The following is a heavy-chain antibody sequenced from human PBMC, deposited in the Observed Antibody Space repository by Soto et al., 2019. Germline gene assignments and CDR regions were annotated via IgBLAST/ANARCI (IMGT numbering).Heavy chain of an antibody. Sequence: PSETLSLTCAVYGGSFSGYYWSWIRQPPGKGLEWIGEINHSGSTNYNPSLKSRVTISVDTSKNQFSLKLSSVTAADTAVYYCARVRGYYYGSGTPGNWFEPWGQGTLVTVSS. CDR2: INHSGST. V-gene: IGHV4-34*01. CDR1: GGSFSGYY. D-gene: IGHD3-10*01. CDR3: ARVRGYYYGSGTPGNWFEP. J-gene: IGHJ5*02.